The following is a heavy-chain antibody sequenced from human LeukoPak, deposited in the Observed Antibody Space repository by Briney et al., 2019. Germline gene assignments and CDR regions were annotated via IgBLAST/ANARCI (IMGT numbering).Heavy chain of an antibody. CDR2: ISSSSSYI. CDR3: ARATYYDSSGYS. CDR1: GFTFSSYS. Sequence: GGSLRLSCAASGFTFSSYSMNWVRQAPGKGLEWVSSISSSSSYIYYADSVKGRLTISRDNAKNSLFLQMNSLRAEDTAVYYCARATYYDSSGYSWGQGTLVTVSS. V-gene: IGHV3-21*01. D-gene: IGHD3-22*01. J-gene: IGHJ5*02.